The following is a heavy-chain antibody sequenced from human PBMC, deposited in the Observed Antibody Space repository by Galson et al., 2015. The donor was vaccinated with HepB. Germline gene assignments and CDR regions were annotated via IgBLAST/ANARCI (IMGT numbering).Heavy chain of an antibody. CDR3: ARDSGDFWSGLVYYYGMDV. D-gene: IGHD3-3*01. CDR2: ISSSSSTI. CDR1: GFTFSSYS. V-gene: IGHV3-48*02. Sequence: SLRLSCAASGFTFSSYSMNWVRQAPGKGLEWVSYISSSSSTIYYADSVKGRFTISRDNAKNSLYLQMNSLRDEDTAVYYCARDSGDFWSGLVYYYGMDVWGQGTTVTVSS. J-gene: IGHJ6*02.